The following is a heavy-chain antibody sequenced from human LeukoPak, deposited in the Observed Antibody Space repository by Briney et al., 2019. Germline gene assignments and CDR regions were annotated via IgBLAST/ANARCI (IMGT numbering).Heavy chain of an antibody. J-gene: IGHJ6*03. V-gene: IGHV1-18*01. CDR3: ARARAVWAPYYMDV. CDR1: GYTFTSYG. Sequence: ASVKVSCKASGYTFTSYGISWVRQAPGQGLEWMGWISAYNGNTNYAQKLQGRVTMTTDTSTSTAYMELRSLRSDDTAVYYCARARAVWAPYYMDVWGKGTTVTVSS. CDR2: ISAYNGNT. D-gene: IGHD7-27*01.